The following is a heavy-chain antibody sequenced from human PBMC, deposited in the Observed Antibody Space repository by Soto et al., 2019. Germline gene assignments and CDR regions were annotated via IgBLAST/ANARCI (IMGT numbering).Heavy chain of an antibody. D-gene: IGHD6-19*01. CDR2: IYYSGST. CDR1: GGSISSSSYY. CDR3: ARHEGNEQWLFPYYFDY. V-gene: IGHV4-39*01. J-gene: IGHJ4*02. Sequence: NPSETLSLTCTVSGGSISSSSYYWGWIRQPPGKGLEWIGSIYYSGSTYYNPSLKSRVTISVDTSKNQFSPKLSSVTAADTAVYYCARHEGNEQWLFPYYFDYWGQGTLVTVSS.